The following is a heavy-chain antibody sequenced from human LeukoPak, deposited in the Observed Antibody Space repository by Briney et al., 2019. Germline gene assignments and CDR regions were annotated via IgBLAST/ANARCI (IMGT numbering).Heavy chain of an antibody. CDR3: ARVGATIDAFDI. CDR1: GYTFTSYY. Sequence: GASVKVSCKASGYTFTSYYMHWVRQAPGQGLEWMGIINPSGGSTSYAQKFQGRVTMTRDMSTSTVYMELSSLRSEDTAVYYCARVGATIDAFDIWGQGTMVTVSS. J-gene: IGHJ3*02. CDR2: INPSGGST. V-gene: IGHV1-46*01. D-gene: IGHD1-26*01.